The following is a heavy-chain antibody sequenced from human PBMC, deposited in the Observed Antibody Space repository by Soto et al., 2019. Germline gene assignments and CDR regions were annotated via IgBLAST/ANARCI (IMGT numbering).Heavy chain of an antibody. CDR2: MWYDGSNK. CDR3: ARDERDSGWFYFDY. Sequence: QVQLVESGGGVVQPGRSLRLSCAASGFTFSSYGMHWVRQAPGKGLEWVAVMWYDGSNKYYADSVKGRFTISRDNSRTMLYLQMNSLRAEDTAVYYCARDERDSGWFYFDYWGQGTLVTVSS. J-gene: IGHJ4*02. V-gene: IGHV3-33*01. CDR1: GFTFSSYG. D-gene: IGHD6-19*01.